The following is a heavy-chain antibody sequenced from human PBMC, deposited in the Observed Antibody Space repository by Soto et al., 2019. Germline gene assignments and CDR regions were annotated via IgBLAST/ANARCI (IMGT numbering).Heavy chain of an antibody. J-gene: IGHJ6*02. CDR2: ISWNRGDI. V-gene: IGHV3-9*01. CDR3: AKDFSITILGSHLDV. Sequence: EVQLVESGGTLVQPGRSLRLSCAASGFTFDDYAMHWVRQAPGKGLEWVSGISWNRGDIAYADSVKGRFTISRDNAKNSLYLQMDRLRAEDTALYYCAKDFSITILGSHLDVWGQGTTVTVSS. D-gene: IGHD3-3*01. CDR1: GFTFDDYA.